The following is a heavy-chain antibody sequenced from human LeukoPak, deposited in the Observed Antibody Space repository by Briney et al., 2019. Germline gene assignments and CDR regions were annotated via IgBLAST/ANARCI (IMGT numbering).Heavy chain of an antibody. Sequence: SGGSLRLSCAASGFTFSSYAMHWVRQAPGKGLEWVAVILYDGSNKYYADSVKGRFTISRDNSKNTLYLQMNSLRAEDTAVYYCARDLGEEWLVEYYFDYWGQGTLVTVSS. CDR2: ILYDGSNK. J-gene: IGHJ4*02. CDR3: ARDLGEEWLVEYYFDY. D-gene: IGHD6-19*01. CDR1: GFTFSSYA. V-gene: IGHV3-30-3*01.